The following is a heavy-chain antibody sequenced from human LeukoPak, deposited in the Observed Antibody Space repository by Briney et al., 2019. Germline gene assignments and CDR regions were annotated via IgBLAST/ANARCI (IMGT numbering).Heavy chain of an antibody. J-gene: IGHJ3*02. CDR3: VKSNSRYQPWTLDI. D-gene: IGHD2-2*01. Sequence: SETLSLACTVSSGSFRTYYWSWIRQPPGKGLEWIGYIFYNEGTSYNPSLKSRVTISVDTSNNQLSLKVNSVTAADTAMYFCVKSNSRYQPWTLDIWGRGTMVTVSS. V-gene: IGHV4-59*01. CDR1: SGSFRTYY. CDR2: IFYNEGT.